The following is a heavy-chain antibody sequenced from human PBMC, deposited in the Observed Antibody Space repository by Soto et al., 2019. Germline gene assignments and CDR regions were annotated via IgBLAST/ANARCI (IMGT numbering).Heavy chain of an antibody. D-gene: IGHD6-13*01. J-gene: IGHJ3*02. CDR3: ARAAAGVFDAFDI. V-gene: IGHV4-59*08. CDR1: GGSISSYY. Sequence: SETLSLTCTVSGGSISSYYWSWIRQPPGKGLEWIGYIYYSGSTNYNPSLKSRVTISVDTSKNQFSLKLSSVTAADTAVYYCARAAAGVFDAFDIWGQGTMVTVSS. CDR2: IYYSGST.